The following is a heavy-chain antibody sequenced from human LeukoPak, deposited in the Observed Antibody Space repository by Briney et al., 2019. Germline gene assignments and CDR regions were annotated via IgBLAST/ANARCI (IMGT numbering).Heavy chain of an antibody. Sequence: ASVKVSCKASGYTFTSYYMHWVRQAPGQWLEWMGITNPSGGSTSYAQKFQGRVTMTRDTSTSTVYMELSSLRSEDTAVYYCARDTPGATLGYWGQGTLVTVSS. CDR1: GYTFTSYY. V-gene: IGHV1-46*01. CDR2: TNPSGGST. CDR3: ARDTPGATLGY. D-gene: IGHD1-26*01. J-gene: IGHJ4*02.